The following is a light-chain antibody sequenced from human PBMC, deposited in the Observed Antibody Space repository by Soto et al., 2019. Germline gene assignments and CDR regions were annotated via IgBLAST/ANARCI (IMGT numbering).Light chain of an antibody. CDR3: QCYGSS. V-gene: IGKV3-20*01. Sequence: EIVLTQSPGTLSLSPGERATLSCRASQSVGRAYLTWYQQKPGQTPRLLIFSTSRRATGVPDRFSGSRSGADFTLTISRLEPEDFAVYYCQCYGSSFGGGTKVEI. CDR2: STS. CDR1: QSVGRAY. J-gene: IGKJ4*01.